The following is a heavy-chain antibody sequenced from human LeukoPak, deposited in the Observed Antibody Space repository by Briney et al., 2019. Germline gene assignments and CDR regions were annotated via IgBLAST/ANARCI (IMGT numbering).Heavy chain of an antibody. CDR1: GGSISSGGYY. V-gene: IGHV4-31*03. CDR2: IYYSGST. CDR3: ARAASQYYYYYGMDV. Sequence: SQTLSLTCTVSGGSISSGGYYWSWIRQHPGKGLEWIGYIYYSGSTYCNPSLKSRVTISVDTSKNQFSLKLSSVTAADTAVYYCARAASQYYYYYGMDVWGQGTTVTVSS. J-gene: IGHJ6*02.